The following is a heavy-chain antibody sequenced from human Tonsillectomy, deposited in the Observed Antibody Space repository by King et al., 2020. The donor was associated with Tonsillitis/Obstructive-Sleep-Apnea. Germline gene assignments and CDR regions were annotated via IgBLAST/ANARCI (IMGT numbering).Heavy chain of an antibody. J-gene: IGHJ4*02. CDR3: ARGNYDYVWGSYRSRDYFDY. CDR2: ISGYNDNT. V-gene: IGHV1-18*01. CDR1: GYTFSSYD. D-gene: IGHD3-16*02. Sequence: QLVQSGVEVKKPGASVKVSCKASGYTFSSYDINWVRQAPGQGLEWMGRISGYNDNTKYAQILQGRVTMTTDTSTSTAYMELRSLRSDDTAVYYCARGNYDYVWGSYRSRDYFDYWGQRTLVTVSS.